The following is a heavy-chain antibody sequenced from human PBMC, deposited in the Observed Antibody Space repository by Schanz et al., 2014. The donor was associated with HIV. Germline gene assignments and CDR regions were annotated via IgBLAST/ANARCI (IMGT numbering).Heavy chain of an antibody. D-gene: IGHD6-6*01. J-gene: IGHJ6*02. V-gene: IGHV1-2*02. CDR2: INPNSGGT. CDR3: AREPSFSGLDV. Sequence: QVQLLQSGAEVKKPGSSVKVSCKASGGSFSNYAISWVRQAPGQGLEWMGGINPNSGGTNYAQKFQGRVTMTRDTSISTAYMELSSLRYDDTAVYYCAREPSFSGLDVWGQGTTVIVSS. CDR1: GGSFSNYA.